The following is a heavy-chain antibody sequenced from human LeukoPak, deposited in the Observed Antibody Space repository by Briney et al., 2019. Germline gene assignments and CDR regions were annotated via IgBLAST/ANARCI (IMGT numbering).Heavy chain of an antibody. D-gene: IGHD4-17*01. J-gene: IGHJ3*02. V-gene: IGHV3-53*01. CDR2: IYSGGST. CDR3: ARGDYGDYGYDAFDI. CDR1: GFTVSSNY. Sequence: GGSLRLSCAASGFTVSSNYMSWVRQAPGKGLEWVSVIYSGGSTYYADSVKGRFTISRDNSKNTLYLQMNSLRAEDTAVYYCARGDYGDYGYDAFDIWGQGTMVTVSS.